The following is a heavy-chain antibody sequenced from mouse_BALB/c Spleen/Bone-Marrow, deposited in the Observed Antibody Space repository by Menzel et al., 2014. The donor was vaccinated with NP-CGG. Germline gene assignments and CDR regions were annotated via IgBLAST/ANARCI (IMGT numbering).Heavy chain of an antibody. J-gene: IGHJ1*01. Sequence: QVQLQQSGPGLVAPSQSLSITCTVSGFSLTSYGVHWVRQPPGKGLEWLVGIWSDSSINYNSSLKSRLSISKDYSKGQVFLKMNNLQTHDTAVYYCAGNGYGITAWYFDVWGAGTTVTVSS. CDR3: AGNGYGITAWYFDV. V-gene: IGHV2-6*02. CDR1: GFSLTSYG. CDR2: IWSDSSI. D-gene: IGHD2-4*01.